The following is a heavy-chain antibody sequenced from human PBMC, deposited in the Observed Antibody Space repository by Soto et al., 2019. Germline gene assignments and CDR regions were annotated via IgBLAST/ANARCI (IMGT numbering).Heavy chain of an antibody. CDR2: ISAYNGNT. J-gene: IGHJ5*02. Sequence: ASVKVSCKASGYTFTSYGISWVRQAPGQGLEWMGWISAYNGNTNYAQKLQGRATMTTDTSTSTAYMELRSLRSDDTAVYYCARVPPGQWLSKPEGFDPWGQGTLVTVSS. CDR3: ARVPPGQWLSKPEGFDP. D-gene: IGHD6-19*01. V-gene: IGHV1-18*04. CDR1: GYTFTSYG.